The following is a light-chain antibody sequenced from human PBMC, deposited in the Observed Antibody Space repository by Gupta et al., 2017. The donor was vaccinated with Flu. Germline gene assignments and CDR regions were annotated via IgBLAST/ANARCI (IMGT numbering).Light chain of an antibody. CDR1: QGVGKY. CDR2: AAS. CDR3: LQHNSYPLI. J-gene: IGKJ4*01. V-gene: IGKV1-17*01. Sequence: DIQMTQSPSSLSASVGDRVTINCRASQGVGKYLGWYQQKPGKAPKVLIYAASNLQAGVPSRFSGSGSGTEFTLTISSLQPEDFATYYCLQHNSYPLIFGGGT.